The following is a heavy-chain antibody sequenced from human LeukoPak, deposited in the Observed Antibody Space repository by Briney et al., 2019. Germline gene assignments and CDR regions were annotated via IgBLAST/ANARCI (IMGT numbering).Heavy chain of an antibody. V-gene: IGHV1-2*02. J-gene: IGHJ4*02. D-gene: IGHD3-10*01. Sequence: VASVKVSCKASGYTFTGYYMHWVRQAPGQGLEWMGWINPNSGGTNYAQKFQGRVTMTRDTSISTAYMELSRLRSDDTAVYYCARASRITMVRGAPFDYWGQGTLVTVSS. CDR3: ARASRITMVRGAPFDY. CDR2: INPNSGGT. CDR1: GYTFTGYY.